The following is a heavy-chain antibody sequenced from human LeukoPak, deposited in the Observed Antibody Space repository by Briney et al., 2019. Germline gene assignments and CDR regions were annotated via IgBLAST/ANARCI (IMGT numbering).Heavy chain of an antibody. V-gene: IGHV3-48*02. CDR1: GFTFSNHA. CDR2: IRSSGSTI. CDR3: ARDPNALDF. J-gene: IGHJ4*02. Sequence: GGSLRLSCVASGFTFSNHAMTWVRQAPGKGLEWVSYIRSSGSTIYYADSVKGRFTISRDNAKNSLYLQMNSLRDEDTAVYYCARDPNALDFWGQGTLVTVSS.